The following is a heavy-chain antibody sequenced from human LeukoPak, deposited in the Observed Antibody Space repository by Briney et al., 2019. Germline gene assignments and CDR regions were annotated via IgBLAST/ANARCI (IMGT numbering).Heavy chain of an antibody. CDR2: INPSGGST. CDR3: ARSPGYCSSTSCSPGRYYGMDV. V-gene: IGHV1-46*01. D-gene: IGHD2-2*01. J-gene: IGHJ6*04. CDR1: GYTFTSYY. Sequence: ASVKVSCKASGYTFTSYYMHWVRQAPGQGLEWMGIINPSGGSTNYAQKFQGRVTMTRDTSTSTVYMELSSLRSEDTAVYYCARSPGYCSSTSCSPGRYYGMDVGGKGTTVTVSS.